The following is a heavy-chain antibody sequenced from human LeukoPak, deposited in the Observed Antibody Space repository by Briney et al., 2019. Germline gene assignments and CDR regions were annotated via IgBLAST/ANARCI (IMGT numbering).Heavy chain of an antibody. CDR3: ARHRPAKHYYDSSAYSPFDY. CDR2: IIPMFGTA. CDR1: GGTFVSYA. Sequence: SVKVSCKASGGTFVSYAWVRQAPGQGLEWMGGIIPMFGTAKYAQKFQGRATITADESTSTAYMELSSLRSEDTAVYYCARHRPAKHYYDSSAYSPFDYWGQGTLVTVSS. D-gene: IGHD3-22*01. V-gene: IGHV1-69*13. J-gene: IGHJ4*02.